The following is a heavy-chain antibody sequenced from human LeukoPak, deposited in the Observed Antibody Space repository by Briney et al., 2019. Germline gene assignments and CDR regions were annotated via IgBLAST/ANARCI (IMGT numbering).Heavy chain of an antibody. V-gene: IGHV3-23*01. CDR3: AKLVQWKEGDY. Sequence: GGSLRLSCAASGFTFSSYAMTWVRQAQGKGLEWVSGITSSGGSTYYADSVKGRFTISRDNSKNTLYLQMNSLRAEDTAVYYCAKLVQWKEGDYWGQGTLVTVSS. CDR2: ITSSGGST. CDR1: GFTFSSYA. D-gene: IGHD6-19*01. J-gene: IGHJ4*02.